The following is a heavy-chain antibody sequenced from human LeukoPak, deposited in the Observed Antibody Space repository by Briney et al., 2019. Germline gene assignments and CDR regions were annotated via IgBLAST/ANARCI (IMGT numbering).Heavy chain of an antibody. Sequence: PGGSLRLSCAASGFIFSSYAMHWVRQAPGKGLEWLAILSYDGNNKYYADSVKGRFTISRDNSKNALYLQMNSLRAEDTAVYYCARDKDYVRYYYMDVWGKGTTVTVSS. J-gene: IGHJ6*03. CDR3: ARDKDYVRYYYMDV. CDR2: LSYDGNNK. V-gene: IGHV3-30*04. CDR1: GFIFSSYA. D-gene: IGHD3-16*01.